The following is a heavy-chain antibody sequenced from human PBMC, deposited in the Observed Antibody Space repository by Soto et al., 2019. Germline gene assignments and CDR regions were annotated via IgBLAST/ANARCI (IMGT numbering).Heavy chain of an antibody. CDR2: ISDYNGNT. Sequence: QVQLVQSGAEVKKPGASVKVSCKASGYTFTSYGISWVRQAPGQGLEWMGWISDYNGNTNYSQKLQGRVTMTTDTPTRTAYMEVRALRQHDTAGYYCARRQLVGGWFDLLGQGTLGPGSS. J-gene: IGHJ5*02. CDR1: GYTFTSYG. CDR3: ARRQLVGGWFDL. V-gene: IGHV1-18*01. D-gene: IGHD3-16*01.